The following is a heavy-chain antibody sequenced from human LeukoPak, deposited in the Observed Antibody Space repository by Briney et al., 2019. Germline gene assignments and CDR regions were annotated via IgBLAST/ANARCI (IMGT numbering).Heavy chain of an antibody. Sequence: GASVKVSCKASGYTFTSYGISWVRQAPGQGLEWMGWISAYNGNTNYAQKLQGRVTMTTDTSTSTAYMELRSLRSDDTAVYYCARDREVSSPFITMIVVVIQGALDYWGQGTLVTVSS. CDR3: ARDREVSSPFITMIVVVIQGALDY. CDR1: GYTFTSYG. V-gene: IGHV1-18*01. CDR2: ISAYNGNT. J-gene: IGHJ4*02. D-gene: IGHD3-22*01.